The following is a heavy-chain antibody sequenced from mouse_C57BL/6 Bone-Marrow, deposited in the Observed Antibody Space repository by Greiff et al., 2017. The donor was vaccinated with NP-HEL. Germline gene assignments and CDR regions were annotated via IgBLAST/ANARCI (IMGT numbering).Heavy chain of an antibody. Sequence: EVQVVESGGGLVKPGGSLKLSCAASGFTFSDYGMHWVRQAPEKGLEWVAYISSGSSTIYYADTVKGRFTISRDNAKNTLFLQMTSLRSEDTAMYYCARRQLRPYYYAMDYWGQGTSVTVSS. CDR3: ARRQLRPYYYAMDY. D-gene: IGHD3-2*02. J-gene: IGHJ4*01. CDR2: ISSGSSTI. CDR1: GFTFSDYG. V-gene: IGHV5-17*01.